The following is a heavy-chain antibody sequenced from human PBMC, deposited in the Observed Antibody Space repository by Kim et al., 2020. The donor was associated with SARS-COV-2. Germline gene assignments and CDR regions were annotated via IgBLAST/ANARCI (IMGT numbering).Heavy chain of an antibody. Sequence: GGSLRLSCAASGFTFSNYAMNWVRQAPGKGLEWVSGIRGGGANPKYADSVKGRFTISRDNSKNTLYLQMNSLRGDDTALYYCAKCQYSYGSDASDIWGQG. CDR1: GFTFSNYA. D-gene: IGHD5-18*01. CDR3: AKCQYSYGSDASDI. J-gene: IGHJ3*02. V-gene: IGHV3-23*01. CDR2: IRGGGANP.